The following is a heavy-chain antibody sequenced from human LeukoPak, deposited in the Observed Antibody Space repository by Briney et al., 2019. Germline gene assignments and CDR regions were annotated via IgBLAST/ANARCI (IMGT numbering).Heavy chain of an antibody. V-gene: IGHV3-7*01. J-gene: IGHJ4*02. D-gene: IGHD2-15*01. CDR3: ARDPGYCSGGSCYSRVYYFDY. CDR1: GFTFSSFD. CDR2: IKEDGSEK. Sequence: PGRTLRLSCAASGFTFSSFDMHWVRQAPGKGLEWVANIKEDGSEKYYVDSVKGRFFISRDNAKDSLFLQMSSLRAEDTALYYCARDPGYCSGGSCYSRVYYFDYWGQGTLVTVSS.